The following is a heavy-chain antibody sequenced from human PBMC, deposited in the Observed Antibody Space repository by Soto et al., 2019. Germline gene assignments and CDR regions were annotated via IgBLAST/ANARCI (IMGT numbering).Heavy chain of an antibody. V-gene: IGHV3-48*01. D-gene: IGHD1-1*01. CDR2: ISSSSSTI. CDR3: ERARYNWNDWYAFDI. J-gene: IGHJ3*02. CDR1: GFTFSSYS. Sequence: GGSLRLSCAASGFTFSSYSMNWVRQAPGKGLEWVSYISSSSSTIYYADSVKGRFTISRDNAKNSLYLQMNSLRAEDTAVYYCERARYNWNDWYAFDIWGQGTMVTVSS.